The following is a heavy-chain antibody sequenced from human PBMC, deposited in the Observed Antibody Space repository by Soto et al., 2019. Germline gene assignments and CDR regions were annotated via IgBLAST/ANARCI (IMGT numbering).Heavy chain of an antibody. CDR2: IYYSGST. Sequence: SETLSLTCTVSGGSISNYYWSWIRQPPGKGLEWIGYIYYSGSTNYNPSLKSRVTISVDTSKNQFSLKLSSVTAADTAVYYCARFYGSGSFRWFDPWGQGTLVTVSS. V-gene: IGHV4-59*01. D-gene: IGHD3-10*01. CDR1: GGSISNYY. J-gene: IGHJ5*02. CDR3: ARFYGSGSFRWFDP.